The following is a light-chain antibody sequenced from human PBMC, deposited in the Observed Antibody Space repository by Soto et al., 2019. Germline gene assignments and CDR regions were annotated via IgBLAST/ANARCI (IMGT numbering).Light chain of an antibody. CDR2: GNS. CDR3: QSYDSSQGV. CDR1: SSNIGAGYD. V-gene: IGLV1-40*01. Sequence: QSVLTQPPSVFGAPGQRVTISCTGISSNIGAGYDVHWYQQLPGTAPKLLIYGNSNRPSGVPDRFSGSKSGTSASLAITGLQDEDEADYYCQSYDSSQGVFGGGTKVTVL. J-gene: IGLJ2*01.